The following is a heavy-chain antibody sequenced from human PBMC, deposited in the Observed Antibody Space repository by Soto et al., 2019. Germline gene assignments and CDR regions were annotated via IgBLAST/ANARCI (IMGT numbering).Heavy chain of an antibody. V-gene: IGHV1-18*01. J-gene: IGHJ6*02. Sequence: ASVKVSCKASGYTFTSYGISWVRQAPGQGLEWMGWISAYNGNTNYAQKLQGRVTMTTDESTSTAYMELRSLRSEDTAVYYCARLFYDSSGYPGDLYYYGMDVWGQGTTVTVSS. CDR3: ARLFYDSSGYPGDLYYYGMDV. CDR1: GYTFTSYG. D-gene: IGHD3-22*01. CDR2: ISAYNGNT.